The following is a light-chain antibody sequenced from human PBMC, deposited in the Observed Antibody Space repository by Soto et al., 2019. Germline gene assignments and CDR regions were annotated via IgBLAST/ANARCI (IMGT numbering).Light chain of an antibody. CDR2: DAS. V-gene: IGKV1-5*01. J-gene: IGKJ2*01. CDR3: QQCDSYSYT. Sequence: DIEMTQSPSTLSASVGDTVSITCRASQSISSCLAWYQQKPGKAPKLLIYDASRLESGVPSRFSGSGSGTQFTFSSSCLQPDDFASYYCQQCDSYSYTFGQGTNLEIK. CDR1: QSISSC.